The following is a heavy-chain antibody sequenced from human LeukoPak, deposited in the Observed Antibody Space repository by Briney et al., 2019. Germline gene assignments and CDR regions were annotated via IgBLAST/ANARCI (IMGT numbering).Heavy chain of an antibody. D-gene: IGHD4-17*01. V-gene: IGHV3-30-3*01. Sequence: GGSLRLSCAASGFTFSSYAMHWVRRAPGKGLEWVAVISYDGSNKYYADSVKGRFTISRDNSKNTLYLQMNSLRAEDTAVYYCARDSGTVTRYYYYYYGMDVWGQGTTVAVSS. J-gene: IGHJ6*02. CDR2: ISYDGSNK. CDR1: GFTFSSYA. CDR3: ARDSGTVTRYYYYYYGMDV.